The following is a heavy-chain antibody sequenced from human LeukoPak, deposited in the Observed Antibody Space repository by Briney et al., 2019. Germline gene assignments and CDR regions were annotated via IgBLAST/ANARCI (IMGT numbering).Heavy chain of an antibody. J-gene: IGHJ6*03. D-gene: IGHD3-3*01. CDR3: ARVNPHPQVLRFLEWLGYMDV. CDR1: GYTFTSYY. Sequence: GASVKVSCKASGYTFTSYYMHWVRQAPGQGLEWMGIINPSGGSTSYAQKFQGRVTMTRDTSTSTVYMELRSLRSDDTAVYYCARVNPHPQVLRFLEWLGYMDVWGKGTTVTVSS. V-gene: IGHV1-46*01. CDR2: INPSGGST.